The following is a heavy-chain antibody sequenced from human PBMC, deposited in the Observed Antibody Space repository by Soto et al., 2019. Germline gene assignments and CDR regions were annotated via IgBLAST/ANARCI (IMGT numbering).Heavy chain of an antibody. V-gene: IGHV3-7*03. CDR3: ARCITATKEEWFEP. CDR1: GFTFSSYW. J-gene: IGHJ5*02. Sequence: PGGSLRLSCAASGFTFSSYWMSWVRQAPGKGLEWVANIKQDGSEKYYVDSVKGRFTISRDNAKNSLYLQMNSLRAEDTAVYYCARCITATKEEWFEPSGQGTPVTVSS. CDR2: IKQDGSEK. D-gene: IGHD1-7*01.